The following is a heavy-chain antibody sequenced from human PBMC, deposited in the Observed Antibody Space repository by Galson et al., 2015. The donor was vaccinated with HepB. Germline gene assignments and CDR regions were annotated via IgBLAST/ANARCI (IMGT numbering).Heavy chain of an antibody. D-gene: IGHD3-22*01. CDR2: ISWNSGSI. Sequence: SLRLSCAASGFTFDDYAMHWVRQAPGKGLEWVSGISWNSGSIGYADSVKGRFTISRDNAKNSLYLQMNSLRVEDTALYYCAKVSGDSSGYYYARGGWDYWGQGTLVTVSS. V-gene: IGHV3-9*01. J-gene: IGHJ4*02. CDR1: GFTFDDYA. CDR3: AKVSGDSSGYYYARGGWDY.